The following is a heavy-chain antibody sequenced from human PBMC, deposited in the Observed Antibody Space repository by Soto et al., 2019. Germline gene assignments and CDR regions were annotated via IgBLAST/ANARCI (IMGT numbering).Heavy chain of an antibody. CDR3: ANFGSEFGVVSGLDY. J-gene: IGHJ4*02. CDR1: GFTFSSYG. CDR2: ISYDGSNK. V-gene: IGHV3-30*18. Sequence: GGSLRLSCAASGFTFSSYGMHWVRQAPGKGLEWVAVISYDGSNKYYADSVKGRFTISRDNSKNTLYLQMNSLRAEDTAVYYCANFGSEFGVVSGLDYWGQGTLVTVSS. D-gene: IGHD3-3*01.